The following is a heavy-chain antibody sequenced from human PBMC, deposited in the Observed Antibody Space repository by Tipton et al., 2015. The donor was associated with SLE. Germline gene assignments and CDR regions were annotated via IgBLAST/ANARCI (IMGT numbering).Heavy chain of an antibody. Sequence: SLRLSCAASGFTFSSYAMHWVRQAPGKGLEWVAVISYDGSNKYYADSVKGRFTISRDNSKKTLYLQMNSLRAEDTAVYYCARELDFGVLGNYYYGVDVWGQGTTVTVSS. V-gene: IGHV3-30-3*01. D-gene: IGHD3-3*01. CDR1: GFTFSSYA. J-gene: IGHJ6*02. CDR3: ARELDFGVLGNYYYGVDV. CDR2: ISYDGSNK.